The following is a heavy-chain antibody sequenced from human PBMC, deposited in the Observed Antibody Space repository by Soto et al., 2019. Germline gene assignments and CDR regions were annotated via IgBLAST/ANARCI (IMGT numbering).Heavy chain of an antibody. CDR2: IYSGGST. CDR1: GFTVSSNY. Sequence: EVQLVETGGGLIQPGGSLRLSCAASGFTVSSNYMSWVRQAPGKGLEWVSVIYSGGSTYYADSVKGRFTISRDNSKNTLYLQMNSLRAEDTAVYYCARDLVRGRELRYYYGMDVWGQGTTVTVSS. V-gene: IGHV3-53*02. CDR3: ARDLVRGRELRYYYGMDV. J-gene: IGHJ6*02. D-gene: IGHD1-7*01.